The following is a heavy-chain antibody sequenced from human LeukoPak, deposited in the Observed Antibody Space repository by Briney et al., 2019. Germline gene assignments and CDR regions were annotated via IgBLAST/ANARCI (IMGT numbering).Heavy chain of an antibody. CDR3: AREAYGSGRRLGMDV. CDR2: INPSGGST. J-gene: IGHJ6*02. V-gene: IGHV1-46*01. Sequence: ASVRVSCKASGYTFSNYYMHLVRQAPGQGLEWMGIINPSGGSTSYAQKFQGRVTMTRDTSTSTVDMELSSLRFEDTAVYYCAREAYGSGRRLGMDVWGQGTTVTVSS. D-gene: IGHD3-10*01. CDR1: GYTFSNYY.